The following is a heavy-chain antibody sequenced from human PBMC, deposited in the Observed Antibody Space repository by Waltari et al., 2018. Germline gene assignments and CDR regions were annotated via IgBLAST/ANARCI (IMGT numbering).Heavy chain of an antibody. CDR1: GGSISSSSSY. J-gene: IGHJ1*01. Sequence: QLPLQESGPGLVKPSETLSLTCTVSGGSISSSSSYWGWLRQPPGKGLEWIGSIYYSGSTYYNPSLKSRVTISVDTSKNQFSLKLSSVTAADTAVYYCARLPWGSGWYGHFQHWGQGTLVTVSS. CDR2: IYYSGST. CDR3: ARLPWGSGWYGHFQH. D-gene: IGHD6-19*01. V-gene: IGHV4-39*01.